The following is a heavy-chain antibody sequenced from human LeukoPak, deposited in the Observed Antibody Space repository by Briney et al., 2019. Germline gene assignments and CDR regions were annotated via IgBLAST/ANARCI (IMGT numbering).Heavy chain of an antibody. CDR1: GFTLSSYE. J-gene: IGHJ4*02. V-gene: IGHV3-7*01. D-gene: IGHD3-16*01. CDR2: IDQAGSEK. CDR3: GRGTNDYPGSDY. Sequence: GGSLRLSCTASGFTLSSYEMSWIRQAPGKGLEWVANIDQAGSEKHFGDSVKGRFTISRDNAKNSVFLEMNSLRAEDTAVYYCGRGTNDYPGSDYWGQGTLVTVSS.